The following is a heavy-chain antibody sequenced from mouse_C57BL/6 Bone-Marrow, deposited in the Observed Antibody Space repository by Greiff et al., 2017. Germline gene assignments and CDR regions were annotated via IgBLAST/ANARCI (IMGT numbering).Heavy chain of an antibody. J-gene: IGHJ1*03. D-gene: IGHD1-1*01. CDR1: GYSITSDY. V-gene: IGHV3-8*01. Sequence: VQLKESGPGLAKPSQTLSLPCSVTGYSITSDYWNWIRRFPGNKLEYMGYISYSGSTYYNPSLKSRISITRDTSKNQYYLQLNSVTTEDTATYYCARSPITTVVARGVYWYFDVWGTGTTVTVSS. CDR3: ARSPITTVVARGVYWYFDV. CDR2: ISYSGST.